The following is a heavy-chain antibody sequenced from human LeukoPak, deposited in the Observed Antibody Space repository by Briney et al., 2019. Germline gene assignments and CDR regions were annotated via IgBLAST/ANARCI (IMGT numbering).Heavy chain of an antibody. CDR1: GGSISSNTYD. J-gene: IGHJ4*02. V-gene: IGHV4-39*01. CDR3: ASPSKWELSDLDY. CDR2: ISHTVST. Sequence: SETLSLTCTVSGGSISSNTYDWAGIRQPQGKGLEGFVSISHTVSTYYNPSLKSRVTLSVHPSKTRFSLQLRSVTAADTAMYYCASPSKWELSDLDYWGQGTLVTVSS. D-gene: IGHD1-26*01.